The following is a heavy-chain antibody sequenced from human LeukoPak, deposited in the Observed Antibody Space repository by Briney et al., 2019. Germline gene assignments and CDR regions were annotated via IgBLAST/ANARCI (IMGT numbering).Heavy chain of an antibody. D-gene: IGHD2-21*02. CDR3: EADCGGDCYPGGFNWFDP. CDR2: IYYSGST. J-gene: IGHJ5*02. CDR1: GGSISSSSYY. V-gene: IGHV4-39*01. Sequence: SETLSLTCTVSGGSISSSSYYWGWIRQPPGKGLEWIGSIYYSGSTYYNPSLKSRVTISVDTSKNQFSLKLSSVTAADTAVYYCEADCGGDCYPGGFNWFDPWAREPWSPSPQ.